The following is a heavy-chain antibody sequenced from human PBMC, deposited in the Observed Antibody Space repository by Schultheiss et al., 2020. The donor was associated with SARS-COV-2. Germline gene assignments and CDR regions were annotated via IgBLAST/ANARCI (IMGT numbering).Heavy chain of an antibody. D-gene: IGHD6-6*01. Sequence: GSLRLSCAVYGGSFSGYYWGWIRQPPGKGLEWIGYIYYSGSTNYNPSLKSRVTISVDTSKNQFSLQLNSVTPEDTAVYYCARGSPPPIAALGDNWFDPWGQGTLVTVSS. J-gene: IGHJ5*02. V-gene: IGHV4-59*12. CDR3: ARGSPPPIAALGDNWFDP. CDR1: GGSFSGYY. CDR2: IYYSGST.